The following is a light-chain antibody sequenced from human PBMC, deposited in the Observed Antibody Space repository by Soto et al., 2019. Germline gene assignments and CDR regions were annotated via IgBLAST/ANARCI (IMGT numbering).Light chain of an antibody. CDR1: QSISSY. CDR3: QQSYSIPLT. CDR2: AAS. V-gene: IGKV1-39*01. Sequence: DIQMTQSPSSLSASVGDRVTITCRASQSISSYLNWYQQKPGKAPKLLIYAASNLQSGVSSRFSGSGSGTDFTLTIGSLQPEDFATYYCQQSYSIPLTFGGGTKVDIK. J-gene: IGKJ4*01.